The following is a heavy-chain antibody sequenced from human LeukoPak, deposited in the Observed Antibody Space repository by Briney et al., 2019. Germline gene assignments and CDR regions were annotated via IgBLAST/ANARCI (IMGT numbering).Heavy chain of an antibody. D-gene: IGHD5-18*01. J-gene: IGHJ6*03. Sequence: ASVKVSCKASGYTFTSYDINWVRQATGQGLEWMGWMNPNSGNTGYAQKFQGRVTITADESTSTVYMELSSLRSDDTAVYYCANGYSDGSPYYYYYYMDVWGKGTTVTVSS. V-gene: IGHV1-8*01. CDR2: MNPNSGNT. CDR1: GYTFTSYD. CDR3: ANGYSDGSPYYYYYYMDV.